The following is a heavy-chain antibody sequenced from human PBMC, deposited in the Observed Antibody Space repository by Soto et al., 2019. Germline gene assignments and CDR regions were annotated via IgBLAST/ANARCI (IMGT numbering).Heavy chain of an antibody. Sequence: EVQLLESGGGLVQPGGSLRLSCAASGFTFSSYAMSWVRQAPGKGLEWVSAISVSGGSTYYADSVKGRFTISRDNSKNTLYLQMNSLRAEDTAVYYCAKDHSEYSSSWYDYWGQGTLVTVS. D-gene: IGHD6-13*01. CDR1: GFTFSSYA. CDR2: ISVSGGST. CDR3: AKDHSEYSSSWYDY. V-gene: IGHV3-23*01. J-gene: IGHJ4*02.